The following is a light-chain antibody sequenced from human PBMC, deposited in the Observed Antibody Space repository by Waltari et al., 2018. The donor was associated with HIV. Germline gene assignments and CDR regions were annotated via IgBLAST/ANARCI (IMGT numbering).Light chain of an antibody. CDR2: EVT. J-gene: IGLJ2*01. CDR3: SSYAPTNNFYVL. V-gene: IGLV2-8*01. Sequence: QSALTQPPSASGSPGQSVTLPCTGTSSDIGGYNYVSWYQQHPGKAPKLIMTEVTKRPSGVPDRFSGSKSGNTASLTVSGLQAEDEAHYYCSSYAPTNNFYVLFGGGTALTVL. CDR1: SSDIGGYNY.